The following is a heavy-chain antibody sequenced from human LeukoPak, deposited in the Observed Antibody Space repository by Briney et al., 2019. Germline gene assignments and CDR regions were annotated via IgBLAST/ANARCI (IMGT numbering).Heavy chain of an antibody. J-gene: IGHJ4*02. V-gene: IGHV4-39*01. CDR3: ASDGSSYGYVDY. CDR2: IYYSGST. Sequence: SETLSLTCTVSGGSISSSSYYWGWMRQPPGKGLEWIGSIYYSGSTYYNSSLKSRVTISVDTSKNQFSLKLSSVTAADTAVYYCASDGSSYGYVDYWGQGTLVTVSS. CDR1: GGSISSSSYY. D-gene: IGHD3-16*01.